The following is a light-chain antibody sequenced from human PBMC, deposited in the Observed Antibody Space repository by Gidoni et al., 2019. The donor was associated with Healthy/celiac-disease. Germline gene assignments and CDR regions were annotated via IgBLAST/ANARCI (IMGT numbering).Light chain of an antibody. CDR3: QQYSSSSAWT. J-gene: IGKJ1*01. CDR1: QSVSHY. Sequence: DIQMTQSPSTLSASVGDRVTITCRASQSVSHYLAWYQQKPGKVPDLLIYDASILEGGAPPRFSGSGSGTEFTLTISSLQPDDFATYYCQQYSSSSAWTFGQGTKVEI. CDR2: DAS. V-gene: IGKV1-5*01.